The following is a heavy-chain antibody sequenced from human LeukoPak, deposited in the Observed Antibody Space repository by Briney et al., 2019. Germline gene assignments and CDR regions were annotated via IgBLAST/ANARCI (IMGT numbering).Heavy chain of an antibody. Sequence: GGSLRLSCAASGFTFSGSAMHWVRQASGKGLEWVGRIRSKANSYATAYAASVKGRFTISRDDSKNTAYQQMNSLKTEDTAVYYCTKIAVAGKGYWGQGTLVTVSS. CDR2: IRSKANSYAT. CDR3: TKIAVAGKGY. J-gene: IGHJ4*02. D-gene: IGHD6-19*01. V-gene: IGHV3-73*01. CDR1: GFTFSGSA.